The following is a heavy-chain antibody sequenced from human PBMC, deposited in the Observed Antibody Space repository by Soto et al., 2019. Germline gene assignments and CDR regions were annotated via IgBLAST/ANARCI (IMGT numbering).Heavy chain of an antibody. CDR3: ARTYYYDSSGYSRGAFDI. CDR2: IIPIFGTA. D-gene: IGHD3-22*01. V-gene: IGHV1-69*13. J-gene: IGHJ3*02. CDR1: GGTFSSYA. Sequence: ASVKVSCKASGGTFSSYAISWVRQAPGQGLEWMGGIIPIFGTANYAQKFQGRVTITADESTSTAYMELSSLRSEDTAVYYCARTYYYDSSGYSRGAFDIWGQGTMVTVSS.